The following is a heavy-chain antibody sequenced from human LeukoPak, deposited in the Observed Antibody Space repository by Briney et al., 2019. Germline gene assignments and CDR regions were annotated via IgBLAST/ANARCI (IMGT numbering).Heavy chain of an antibody. Sequence: GGSLRLSCVVFGFNVETNYRSWVRQAPGKGLEWVSVIRSGGTTHYADSVKGRFTISRDDSKNTLFLQMTSLRAEDTAVYYCARSSSRGMDFRHSGQGTLVTVSS. D-gene: IGHD6-19*01. CDR3: ARSSSRGMDFRH. V-gene: IGHV3-66*01. J-gene: IGHJ1*01. CDR2: IRSGGTT. CDR1: GFNVETNY.